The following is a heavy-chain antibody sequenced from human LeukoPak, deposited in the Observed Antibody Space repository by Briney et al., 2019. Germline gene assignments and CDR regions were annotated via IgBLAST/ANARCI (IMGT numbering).Heavy chain of an antibody. Sequence: GGSLRLSCAASGFTFSNYGMHWVRQAPGKGLEWVAVISYDGSNKYYADSVKGRFTISRDNSKNTLYLQMNSLRAEDTAVYYCARAPWSGYYSPAFDYWGQGTLVTVSS. V-gene: IGHV3-30*03. CDR2: ISYDGSNK. CDR3: ARAPWSGYYSPAFDY. J-gene: IGHJ4*02. D-gene: IGHD3-3*01. CDR1: GFTFSNYG.